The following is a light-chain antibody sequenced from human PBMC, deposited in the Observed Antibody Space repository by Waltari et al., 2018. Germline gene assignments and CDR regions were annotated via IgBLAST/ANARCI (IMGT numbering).Light chain of an antibody. CDR3: QQGDTFPPT. V-gene: IGKV1-16*01. CDR2: KTA. CDR1: KAIGNN. J-gene: IGKJ4*01. Sequence: DIQMTQPPPSLSAPVGDTITTTCQTNKAIGNNLIWLRQKQGENPELLIYKTASFQDSSAFRISGSRSATDFTLTTTSMQPEDVAANICQQGDTFPPTFGGGTKVE.